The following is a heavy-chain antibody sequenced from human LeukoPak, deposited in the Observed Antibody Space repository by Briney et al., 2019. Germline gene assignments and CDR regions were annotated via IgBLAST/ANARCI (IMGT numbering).Heavy chain of an antibody. CDR2: ISPSGNSK. D-gene: IGHD3-10*01. J-gene: IGHJ4*02. CDR1: TFTFSSYT. V-gene: IGHV3-21*01. CDR3: VRDFLGESGAGGY. Sequence: GGSLRLSCATSTFTFSSYTMSWVRQAPGKGLEWVSSISPSGNSKYHADSVKGRFTISRDNAENSLYMQMNSLRAEDTGVYYCVRDFLGESGAGGYWGQGTLVTVSS.